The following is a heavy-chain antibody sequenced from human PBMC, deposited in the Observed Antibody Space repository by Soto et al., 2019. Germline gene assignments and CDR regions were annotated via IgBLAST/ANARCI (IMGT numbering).Heavy chain of an antibody. V-gene: IGHV3-30*18. Sequence: GSLRLSCAASGFSFSTYDMHWVRQAPGKGPEWVALISYDGTNKYYADSVKGRFTISRDNSKKLLFLYMNSLRLDDSAVYYCEKGEPILYASRKQDFYYYNMDVWGQGTTVTVS. J-gene: IGHJ6*03. CDR1: GFSFSTYD. D-gene: IGHD3-16*01. CDR3: EKGEPILYASRKQDFYYYNMDV. CDR2: ISYDGTNK.